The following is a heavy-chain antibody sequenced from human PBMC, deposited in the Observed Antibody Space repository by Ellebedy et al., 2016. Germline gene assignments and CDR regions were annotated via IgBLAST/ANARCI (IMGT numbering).Heavy chain of an antibody. CDR1: GGSISSYY. J-gene: IGHJ4*02. D-gene: IGHD3-10*01. CDR2: IYYSGST. CDR3: ARAWTYHYGSGSRYFDY. V-gene: IGHV4-59*01. Sequence: SETLSLXFTVSGGSISSYYWSWIRQPPGKGLEWIGYIYYSGSTNYNPSLKSRVTISVDTSKNQFSLKLSSVTAADTAVYYCARAWTYHYGSGSRYFDYWGQGTLVTVSS.